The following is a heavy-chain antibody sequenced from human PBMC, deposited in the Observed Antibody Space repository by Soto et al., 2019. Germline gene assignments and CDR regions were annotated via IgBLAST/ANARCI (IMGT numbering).Heavy chain of an antibody. CDR1: GFTFSSYA. J-gene: IGHJ5*02. CDR2: ISGSGGST. V-gene: IGHV3-23*01. D-gene: IGHD3-3*01. Sequence: SLRLSCAASGFTFSSYAMSWVRQAPGKGLEWVSAISGSGGSTYYADSVKGRFTISRDNSKNTLYLQMNSLRAEDTAVYYCAKDHYDFWSGNWFDPWGQGTLVTVSS. CDR3: AKDHYDFWSGNWFDP.